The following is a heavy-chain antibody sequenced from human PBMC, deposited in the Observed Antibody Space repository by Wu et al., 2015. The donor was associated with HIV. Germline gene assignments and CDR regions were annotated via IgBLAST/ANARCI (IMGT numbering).Heavy chain of an antibody. D-gene: IGHD3-3*01. V-gene: IGHV1-2*02. CDR1: GYTFTSYD. CDR3: AREFYDLSRSQKATNWFDP. CDR2: INPNSGGS. Sequence: QVQLVQSGAGVKKPGASVKVSCKASGYTFTSYDINWVRQAPGQRLEWVGWINPNSGGSMSAEEFQGRVTMTTDTSINTAFMELTRLTSDDTAVYFCAREFYDLSRSQKATNWFDPWGQGTLVTVSS. J-gene: IGHJ5*02.